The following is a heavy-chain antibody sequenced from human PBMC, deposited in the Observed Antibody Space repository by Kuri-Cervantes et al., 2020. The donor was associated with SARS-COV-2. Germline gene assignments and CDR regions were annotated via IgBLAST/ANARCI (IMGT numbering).Heavy chain of an antibody. CDR3: ARGRVEYQLLYVFHDYYYGMDV. D-gene: IGHD2-2*02. J-gene: IGHJ6*02. V-gene: IGHV4-59*12. Sequence: SETLSLTCTVSGGSISSYYWSWIRQPPGKGLEWIGYIYYSGSTNYNPSLKSRVTISVDTSKNQFSLKLSSVTAADTAVYYCARGRVEYQLLYVFHDYYYGMDVWGQGTTVTVSS. CDR1: GGSISSYY. CDR2: IYYSGST.